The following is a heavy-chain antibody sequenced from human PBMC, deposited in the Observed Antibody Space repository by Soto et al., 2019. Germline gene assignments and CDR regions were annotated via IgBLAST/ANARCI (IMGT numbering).Heavy chain of an antibody. J-gene: IGHJ4*02. CDR1: GYTFTSYA. D-gene: IGHD2-2*01. V-gene: IGHV1-3*01. CDR2: INAGNGNT. Sequence: QVQLVQSGAEVKKPGASVKVSCKASGYTFTSYAMHWVRQAPGQRLEWMGWINAGNGNTKYSQKFQGRVTITRDTSASTAYMELSSLRSEDTAVYYCARVCSSTSCYRNSFDYWGQGTLVTVSS. CDR3: ARVCSSTSCYRNSFDY.